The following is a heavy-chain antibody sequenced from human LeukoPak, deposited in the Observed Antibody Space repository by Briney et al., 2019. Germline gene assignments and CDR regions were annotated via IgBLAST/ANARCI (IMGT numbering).Heavy chain of an antibody. D-gene: IGHD3-22*01. CDR3: ARDRVTPHVLYDRSGHLRYCFDF. J-gene: IGHJ4*02. CDR2: ISTFSGNT. V-gene: IGHV1-18*01. Sequence: ASVKVSCKASGYTFTSYGITWVRQAPGQGLEWMGWISTFSGNTNYAQKLQGRVTMTTDLSTSTAYMELRSLGSDDTAVYYCARDRVTPHVLYDRSGHLRYCFDFWGQGTLVTVSS. CDR1: GYTFTSYG.